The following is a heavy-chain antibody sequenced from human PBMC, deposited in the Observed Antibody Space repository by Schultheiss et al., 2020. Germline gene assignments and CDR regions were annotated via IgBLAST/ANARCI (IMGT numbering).Heavy chain of an antibody. CDR2: INHSGST. Sequence: SETLSLTCAVYGGSFSGYSWSWIRQPPGKGLEWIGEINHSGSTNYNPSLKSRVTISVDTSKNQFSLKLSSVTAADTAVYYCVRTGGDSSGYEEYFQYWGQGTLVNVSS. J-gene: IGHJ1*01. D-gene: IGHD3-22*01. CDR1: GGSFSGYS. CDR3: VRTGGDSSGYEEYFQY. V-gene: IGHV4-34*01.